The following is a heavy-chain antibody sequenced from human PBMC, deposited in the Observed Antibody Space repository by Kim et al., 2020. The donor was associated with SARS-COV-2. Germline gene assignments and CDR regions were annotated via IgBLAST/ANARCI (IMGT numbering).Heavy chain of an antibody. CDR3: ARGRDTAMPYYYYGMDA. D-gene: IGHD5-18*01. Sequence: ASVKVSYKASGYTFTSYGISWVRRAPGQGLEWMGWISAYNGNTNYAQKLQGRVTMTTDTSTSTAYMELRSLRSDDTAVYYCARGRDTAMPYYYYGMDAWGAGATVTVSP. CDR2: ISAYNGNT. V-gene: IGHV1-18*01. CDR1: GYTFTSYG. J-gene: IGHJ6*01.